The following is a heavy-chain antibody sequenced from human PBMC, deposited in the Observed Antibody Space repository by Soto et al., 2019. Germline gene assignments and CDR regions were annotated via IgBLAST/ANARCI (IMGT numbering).Heavy chain of an antibody. Sequence: QVQLVQSGAEVKKPGASVKVSCKVSGYTLTELSMHWVRRAPGKGLEWMGGFDPEDGETIYAQKFQGRVTMTEDTSTDTAYMELSSLRSEDTAVYYCATVRTYVWVSYRYTPRFDYWGQGTLVTVSS. CDR1: GYTLTELS. J-gene: IGHJ4*02. V-gene: IGHV1-24*01. CDR3: ATVRTYVWVSYRYTPRFDY. CDR2: FDPEDGET. D-gene: IGHD3-16*02.